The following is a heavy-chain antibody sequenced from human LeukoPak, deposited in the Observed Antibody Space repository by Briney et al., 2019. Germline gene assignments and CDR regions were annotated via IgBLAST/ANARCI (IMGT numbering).Heavy chain of an antibody. Sequence: GSSVKVSCKASGGTFSSYTISWVRQAPGQGLEWMGRIIPILGIANYAQKFQGRVTITADKSTSTAYMELSSLRSEDTAVYYCARYGQLLYSNYITWGQGTLVTVSS. CDR1: GGTFSSYT. D-gene: IGHD4-11*01. CDR3: ARYGQLLYSNYIT. J-gene: IGHJ4*02. V-gene: IGHV1-69*02. CDR2: IIPILGIA.